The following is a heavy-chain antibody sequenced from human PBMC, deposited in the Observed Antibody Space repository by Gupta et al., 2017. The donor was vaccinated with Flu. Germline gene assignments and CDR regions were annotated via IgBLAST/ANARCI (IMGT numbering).Heavy chain of an antibody. CDR3: ARKGGGHCSGGTCYSFDY. J-gene: IGHJ4*02. V-gene: IGHV1-69*01. Sequence: QVQLVQSGAEVKKPGSSVKVSCKASGVTFRSYVINWVRQATGQGLEWMGGIIPVFGPTNYAQKFQGRVTIPADESTSTAYMELSSLRSEDTAVYYCARKGGGHCSGGTCYSFDYWGQGTLVTVSS. CDR2: IIPVFGPT. CDR1: GVTFRSYV. D-gene: IGHD2-15*01.